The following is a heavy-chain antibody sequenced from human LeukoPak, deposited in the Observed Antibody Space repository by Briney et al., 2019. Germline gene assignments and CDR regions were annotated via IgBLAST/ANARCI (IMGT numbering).Heavy chain of an antibody. D-gene: IGHD5-12*01. J-gene: IGHJ4*02. Sequence: GGSLRLSCAASGFPLNMYGTHWVRPAPGKGLEWVAVIVSDGKTTYYADSGKGRFTISRDNSKNTLYLQMNSLRPDDTAVYYGAREPSGYHNTGGQGTLVTVSS. CDR2: IVSDGKTT. CDR3: AREPSGYHNT. CDR1: GFPLNMYG. V-gene: IGHV3-30*03.